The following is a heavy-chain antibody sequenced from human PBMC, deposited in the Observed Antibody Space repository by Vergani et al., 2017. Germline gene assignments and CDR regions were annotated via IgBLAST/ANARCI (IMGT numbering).Heavy chain of an antibody. CDR2: IIPIPGIA. J-gene: IGHJ4*02. V-gene: IGHV1-69*02. Sequence: QVQLVQSGAEVKKPGSSVKVSCKASGGTFSSYTISWVRQAPGQGLGWMGRIIPIPGIANYAQEFQGRVPSTAEKSTRTADMELSSLRSEDTAVYYCARVEKDDSSGYYVDYWGQGTLVTVSS. CDR1: GGTFSSYT. CDR3: ARVEKDDSSGYYVDY. D-gene: IGHD3-22*01.